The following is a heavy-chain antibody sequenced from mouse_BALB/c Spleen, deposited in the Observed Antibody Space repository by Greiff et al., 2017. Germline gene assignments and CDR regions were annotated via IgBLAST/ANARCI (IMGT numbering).Heavy chain of an antibody. CDR1: GFNIKDYY. D-gene: IGHD2-1*01. Sequence: EVKLMESGAELVRSGASVKLSCTASGFNIKDYYMHWVKQRPEQGLEWIGWIDPENGDTEYAPKFQGKATMTADTSSNTAYLQLSSLTSEDTAVYYCDAWGGNYFPFDYWGQGTTRTVSS. CDR3: DAWGGNYFPFDY. CDR2: IDPENGDT. V-gene: IGHV14-4*02. J-gene: IGHJ2*01.